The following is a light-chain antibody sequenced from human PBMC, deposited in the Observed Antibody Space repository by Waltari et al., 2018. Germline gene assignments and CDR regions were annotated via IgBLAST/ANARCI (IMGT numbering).Light chain of an antibody. J-gene: IGLJ2*01. CDR1: SSHIGAGYD. V-gene: IGLV1-40*01. CDR3: QSYDSSLSGSVV. Sequence: QSVLTQPPSVSGAPGQRVTIPCTGSSSHIGAGYDVHGYQQLPGTAPKLLIYGNSNRPSGVPDRFSGSKSGTSASLAITGLQAEDEADYYCQSYDSSLSGSVVFGGGTKLTVL. CDR2: GNS.